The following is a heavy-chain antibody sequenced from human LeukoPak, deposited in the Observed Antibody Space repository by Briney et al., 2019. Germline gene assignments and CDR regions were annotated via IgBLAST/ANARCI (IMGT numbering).Heavy chain of an antibody. Sequence: GGSLRLSCAASGFTFSSYAMSWVRQAPGKGLEWVSAISGSGGSTYYAGSVKGRFTISRDNSKNTLYLQMNSLRAEDTAVYYCAKANPTVEMATISQPYGMDVWGQGTTVTVSS. V-gene: IGHV3-23*01. J-gene: IGHJ6*02. CDR2: ISGSGGST. CDR1: GFTFSSYA. CDR3: AKANPTVEMATISQPYGMDV. D-gene: IGHD5-24*01.